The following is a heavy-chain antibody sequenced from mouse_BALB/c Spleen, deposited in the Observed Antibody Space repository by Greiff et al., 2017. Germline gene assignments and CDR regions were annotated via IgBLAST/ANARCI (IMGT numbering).Heavy chain of an antibody. J-gene: IGHJ4*01. Sequence: VQLQQSGAELVRPGTSVKVSCKASGYAFTNYLIEWVKQRPGQGLEWIGVINPGSGGTNYNEKFKGKATLTADKSSSTAYMQLSSLTSDDSAVYYCARAGGNSLGAMDYWGQGTSVTVSS. CDR3: ARAGGNSLGAMDY. V-gene: IGHV1-54*01. CDR1: GYAFTNYL. D-gene: IGHD2-1*01. CDR2: INPGSGGT.